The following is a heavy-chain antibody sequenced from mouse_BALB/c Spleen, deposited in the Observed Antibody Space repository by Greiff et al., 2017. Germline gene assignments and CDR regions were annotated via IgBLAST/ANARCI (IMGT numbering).Heavy chain of an antibody. CDR1: GFTFSSFG. Sequence: EVKLMESGGGLVQPGGSRKLSCAASGFTFSSFGMHWVRQAPEKGLEWVAYISSGSSTIYYADTVKGRFTISRDNPMNTLFLQMTSLRSEDTAMYYCARGRIYYDYDVDYWGQGTTLTVSS. V-gene: IGHV5-17*02. CDR2: ISSGSSTI. J-gene: IGHJ2*01. CDR3: ARGRIYYDYDVDY. D-gene: IGHD2-4*01.